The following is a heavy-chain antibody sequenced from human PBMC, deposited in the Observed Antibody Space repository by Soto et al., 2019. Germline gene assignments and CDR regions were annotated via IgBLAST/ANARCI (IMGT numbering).Heavy chain of an antibody. D-gene: IGHD4-17*01. V-gene: IGHV4-34*01. CDR1: GESFRGYY. Sequence: QVQLQQWGAGLLRPSETLSLTCAVYGESFRGYYWTWIRQSPGKGLEWIGEIDHSGNINSKSSLKSRVTISIDSSKKSFSLKLTAVIAADTAVYYCARGVGGHYANIFDYWGQGTLVTVSS. CDR2: IDHSGNI. J-gene: IGHJ4*02. CDR3: ARGVGGHYANIFDY.